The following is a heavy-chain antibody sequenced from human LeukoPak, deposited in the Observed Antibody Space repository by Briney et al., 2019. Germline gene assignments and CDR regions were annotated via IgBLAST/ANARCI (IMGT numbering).Heavy chain of an antibody. D-gene: IGHD2-15*01. CDR3: AKHLATSGSYPLGY. V-gene: IGHV3-23*01. CDR2: ISGNGDST. J-gene: IGHJ4*02. Sequence: GGSLSLSCAASGFTFSNYAMSWVRQAPGKGLEWVSAISGNGDSTFYAVSVKGRFTISRDSSKNTLYLQMSSLRAEDTAVYYCAKHLATSGSYPLGYWGQGTLVTVSS. CDR1: GFTFSNYA.